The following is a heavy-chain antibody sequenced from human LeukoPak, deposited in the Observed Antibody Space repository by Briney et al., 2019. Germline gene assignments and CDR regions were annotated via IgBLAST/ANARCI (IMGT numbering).Heavy chain of an antibody. D-gene: IGHD4-17*01. CDR1: GFTFSTYA. V-gene: IGHV3-64D*06. CDR2: ISTNRGTT. Sequence: GGSLRLSCSASGFTFSTYAMHWVRQAPGKGLEYVSAISTNRGTTYYAESSRGRFAISRDNSKNTLYLQMSSLRAEDTAVYYCVKGPGPTVNYYFDFWGQGTLVTVSS. CDR3: VKGPGPTVNYYFDF. J-gene: IGHJ4*02.